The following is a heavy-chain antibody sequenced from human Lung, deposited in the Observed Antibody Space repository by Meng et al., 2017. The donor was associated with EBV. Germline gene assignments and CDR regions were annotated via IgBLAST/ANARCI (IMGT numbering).Heavy chain of an antibody. D-gene: IGHD5-18*01. CDR3: ARAKWGHSYGSEALYFDH. CDR2: VYRSGST. J-gene: IGHJ4*02. V-gene: IGHV4-30-2*01. Sequence: QWHLEAPGSGLVKPSQTLSLTCAVSSGSISSDTSSWNWIRQRPGKGLEWIGFVYRSGSTYYNPSLKSRVIISVDRSNNQFSLELNSVSAADTAVYYCARAKWGHSYGSEALYFDHWGPGTLVTVSS. CDR1: SGSISSDTSS.